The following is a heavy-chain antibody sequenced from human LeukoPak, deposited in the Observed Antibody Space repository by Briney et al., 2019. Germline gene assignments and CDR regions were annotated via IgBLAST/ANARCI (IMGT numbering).Heavy chain of an antibody. CDR3: ARGGSITIFGVVIIDYFDY. Sequence: GGSLRLSCAASGFTFSSYWMHWVRQAPGKGLVWVSRIKTDGSNTNYADSVKGRFTISRDNAKNTLYLQMNSLRAEDTAVYYCARGGSITIFGVVIIDYFDYWGQGTLVTVSS. J-gene: IGHJ4*02. CDR1: GFTFSSYW. CDR2: IKTDGSNT. V-gene: IGHV3-74*01. D-gene: IGHD3-3*01.